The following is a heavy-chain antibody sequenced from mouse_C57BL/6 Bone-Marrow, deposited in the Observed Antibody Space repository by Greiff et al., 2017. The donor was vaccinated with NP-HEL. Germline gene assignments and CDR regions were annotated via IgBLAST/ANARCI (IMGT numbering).Heavy chain of an antibody. J-gene: IGHJ4*01. CDR1: GFTFSDFY. Sequence: EVQGVESGGGLVQSGRSLRLSCATSGFTFSDFYMEWVRQAPGKGLEWIAASRNKANDYTTEYSASVKGRFIVSRDTSQSILYLQMNALRAEDTAIYYCARDSNSYAMDYWGQGTSVTVSS. D-gene: IGHD2-5*01. V-gene: IGHV7-1*01. CDR3: ARDSNSYAMDY. CDR2: SRNKANDYTT.